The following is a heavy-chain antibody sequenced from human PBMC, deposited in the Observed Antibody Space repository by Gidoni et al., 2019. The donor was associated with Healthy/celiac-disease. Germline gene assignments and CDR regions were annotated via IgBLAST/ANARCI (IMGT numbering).Heavy chain of an antibody. Sequence: QVQLVQSGAEVKKPGASVKVSCKVSGYTLTELSMHWVRQAPGKGLEWMGGFDPEDGETIYAQKFQGRVTMTEDTSTDTAYMELSSLRSEDTAVYYCATVDPDGDYKVDYYGMDVWGQGTTVTVSS. CDR1: GYTLTELS. D-gene: IGHD4-17*01. J-gene: IGHJ6*02. CDR2: FDPEDGET. V-gene: IGHV1-24*01. CDR3: ATVDPDGDYKVDYYGMDV.